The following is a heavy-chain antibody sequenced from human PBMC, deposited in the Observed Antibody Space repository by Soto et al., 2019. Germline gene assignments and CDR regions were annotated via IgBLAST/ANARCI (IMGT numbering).Heavy chain of an antibody. D-gene: IGHD3-16*02. Sequence: GSLKIACASSGCTCSSYSMSWVGHCPGKWLEWVSAISGVDGSTYYAESVKGRFTISRDNSKKTLYLLMNSLRAEDTAVYYSINDDGRYNTYSDHWGQGTLGSVS. CDR1: GCTCSSYS. J-gene: IGHJ4*02. CDR3: INDDGRYNTYSDH. CDR2: ISGVDGST. V-gene: IGHV3-23*01.